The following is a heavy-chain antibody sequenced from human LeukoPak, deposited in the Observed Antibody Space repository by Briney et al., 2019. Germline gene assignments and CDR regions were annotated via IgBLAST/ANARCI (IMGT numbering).Heavy chain of an antibody. CDR3: ARVSSRTYYDFWSGYCDY. CDR1: GYTFTGYY. CDR2: INPNSGGT. V-gene: IGHV1-2*02. D-gene: IGHD3-3*01. Sequence: ASVKVSCKASGYTFTGYYMHWVRQAPGQGLEWMGWINPNSGGTNYAQKFQGRVTMTRDTSISTAYMGLSRLRSDDTAVYYCARVSSRTYYDFWSGYCDYWGQGTLVTVSS. J-gene: IGHJ4*02.